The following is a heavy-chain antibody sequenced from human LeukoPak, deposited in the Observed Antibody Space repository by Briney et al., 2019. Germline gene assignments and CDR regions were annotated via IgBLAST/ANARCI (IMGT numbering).Heavy chain of an antibody. CDR2: IYTSGST. Sequence: PSETLSLTCTVSGGSISSGSYYWSWIRQPAGKGLEWIGRIYTSGSTNYNPSLKSRVTISVDTSKNQFSLKLSSVTAADTAVYYCARGLGNTNPFDPWGQGTLVTVSS. CDR3: ARGLGNTNPFDP. J-gene: IGHJ5*02. V-gene: IGHV4-61*02. D-gene: IGHD7-27*01. CDR1: GGSISSGSYY.